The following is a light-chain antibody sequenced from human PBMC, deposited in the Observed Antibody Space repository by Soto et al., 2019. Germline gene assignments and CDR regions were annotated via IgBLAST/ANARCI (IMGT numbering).Light chain of an antibody. V-gene: IGKV1-5*01. CDR3: QQYNTYSRT. CDR1: QSINTW. CDR2: EAS. Sequence: DMQLTQSPSSRSASVGDRVTITCRASQSINTWLAWYQQKPGKAPNLLIYEASSLESGVPSRFSGSGSGTEFTLTISSLQPGDFATYYCQQYNTYSRTFGQGTKADIK. J-gene: IGKJ1*01.